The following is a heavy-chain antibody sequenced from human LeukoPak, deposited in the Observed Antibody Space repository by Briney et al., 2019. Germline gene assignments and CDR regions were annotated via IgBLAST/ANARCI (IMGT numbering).Heavy chain of an antibody. CDR1: GYSLTSYW. CDR3: ARARGYSYGSHGD. J-gene: IGHJ4*02. D-gene: IGHD5-18*01. CDR2: IDPSDSYT. Sequence: GESLRTSCKGSGYSLTSYWISWVRQMPGKGLEWMGRIDPSDSYTNYSPSFQGHVTISADKSISTAYLQWSSLKASDTAMYYCARARGYSYGSHGDWGQGTLVTVSS. V-gene: IGHV5-10-1*01.